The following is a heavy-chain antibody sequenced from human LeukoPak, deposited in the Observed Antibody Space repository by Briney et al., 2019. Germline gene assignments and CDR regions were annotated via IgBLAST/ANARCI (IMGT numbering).Heavy chain of an antibody. D-gene: IGHD3-10*01. CDR2: IPFDGTNK. CDR1: GLPFSSYV. J-gene: IGHJ4*02. CDR3: AKDQGWGFGELLPIDY. Sequence: PGRSLRLSCAASGLPFSSYVMHWVRQAPGKGLEWVAFIPFDGTNKEYTDSVKGRFTISRDNSKNTLYLQMNSLRAEDTAVYYCAKDQGWGFGELLPIDYWGQGTLVTVSS. V-gene: IGHV3-30*04.